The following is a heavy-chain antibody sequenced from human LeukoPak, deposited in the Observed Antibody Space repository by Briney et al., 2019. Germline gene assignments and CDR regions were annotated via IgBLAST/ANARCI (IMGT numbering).Heavy chain of an antibody. Sequence: SETLSLTCTVSGGSISNYYGSWIRQPPGKGLEWIGSIYYSGSTNYNPSLKSRVTISVDTSKNQFSLKLSSVTAADTAVYYCARRGYYYDSSGYYYFDYWGQGTLVTVCS. D-gene: IGHD3-22*01. CDR3: ARRGYYYDSSGYYYFDY. V-gene: IGHV4-59*01. J-gene: IGHJ4*02. CDR1: GGSISNYY. CDR2: IYYSGST.